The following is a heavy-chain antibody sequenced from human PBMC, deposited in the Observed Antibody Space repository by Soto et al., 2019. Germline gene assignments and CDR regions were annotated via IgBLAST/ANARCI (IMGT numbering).Heavy chain of an antibody. CDR2: ISANNGNT. CDR3: ARNLLEGPRDY. CDR1: GYAFTSYG. J-gene: IGHJ4*02. V-gene: IGHV1-18*01. Sequence: ASVKVSCKASGYAFTSYGISWVRQAPGQGLEWMGWISANNGNTNYAQKIQGRVTMTTDTSTSTAHMELRSLRSDDTAVYYCARNLLEGPRDYWGQGTLVTVSS.